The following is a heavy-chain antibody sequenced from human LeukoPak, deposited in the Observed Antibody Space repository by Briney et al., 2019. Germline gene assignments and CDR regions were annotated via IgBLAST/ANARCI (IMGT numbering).Heavy chain of an antibody. CDR3: ASTPRIPAAGTIDY. J-gene: IGHJ4*02. CDR2: INPRGGST. CDR1: GYTFTGHY. V-gene: IGHV1-46*01. D-gene: IGHD6-13*01. Sequence: ASVKVSCKTSGYTFTGHYMHWVRQAPGQGLGWMGIINPRGGSTRYAQKPQGRVTMTRDTSTSTVYMELSSLRSEDTAVYYCASTPRIPAAGTIDYWGQGTLVTVSS.